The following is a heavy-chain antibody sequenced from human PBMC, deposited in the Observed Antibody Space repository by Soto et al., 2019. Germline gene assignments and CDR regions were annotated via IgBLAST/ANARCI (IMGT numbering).Heavy chain of an antibody. J-gene: IGHJ5*01. CDR3: ARSIDS. CDR2: IFYIGST. V-gene: IGHV4-31*03. Sequence: TLSLTCTVSGGSISSGGYFWNWIRQHPGKGLELIGYIFYIGSTYYNPSLKSRVTISVDTSKNQFSLKLSSVTAADTAVYYCARSIDSWGQGTLVTVSS. CDR1: GGSISSGGYF.